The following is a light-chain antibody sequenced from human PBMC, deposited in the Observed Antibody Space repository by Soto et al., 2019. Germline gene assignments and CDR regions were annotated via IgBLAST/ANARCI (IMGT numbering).Light chain of an antibody. J-gene: IGKJ1*01. Sequence: EIVMTQSPATLSVSPGERATLSCRASQSIMFSLAWYQQKPGQAPRLLISGASTRATGIPARFSGSGSGKEFTLTISSLQADDVAVYYCQQYYSTPWTFGQGTKVEIK. CDR3: QQYYSTPWT. V-gene: IGKV3-15*01. CDR2: GAS. CDR1: QSIMFS.